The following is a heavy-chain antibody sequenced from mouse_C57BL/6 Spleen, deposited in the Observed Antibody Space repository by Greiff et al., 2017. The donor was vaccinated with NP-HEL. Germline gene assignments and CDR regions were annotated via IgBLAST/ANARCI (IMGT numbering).Heavy chain of an antibody. CDR1: GYTFTDYN. CDR2: INPNNGGT. V-gene: IGHV1-18*01. CDR3: GLYYYAMDY. J-gene: IGHJ4*01. Sequence: EVQLQQSGPELVKPGASVKIPCKASGYTFTDYNMDWVKQSHGKSLEWIGDINPNNGGTIYNQKFKGKATLTVDKSSSTAYMELRSLTSEDTAVYYCGLYYYAMDYWGQGTSVTVSS.